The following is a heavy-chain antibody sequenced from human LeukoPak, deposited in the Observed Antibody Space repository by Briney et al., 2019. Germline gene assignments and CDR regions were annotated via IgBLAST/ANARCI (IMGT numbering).Heavy chain of an antibody. CDR2: INHSGST. V-gene: IGHV4-34*01. J-gene: IGHJ4*02. CDR3: ARGEYSSSWYYFDY. CDR1: GGSFSGYY. D-gene: IGHD6-13*01. Sequence: PSETLSLTCAVYGGSFSGYYWSWIRQPPGKGLEWIGEINHSGSTNYNPSLKSRVTMSVDTSKNQFSLKLSSVTAADTAVYYCARGEYSSSWYYFDYWGQGTLVTVSS.